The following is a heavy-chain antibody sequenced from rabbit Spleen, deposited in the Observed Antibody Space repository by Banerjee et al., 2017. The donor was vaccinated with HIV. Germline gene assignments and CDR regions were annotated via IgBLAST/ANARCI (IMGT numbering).Heavy chain of an antibody. D-gene: IGHD1-1*01. Sequence: QSLEVSGGDLVQPEGSLTLTCKASGFSFSSSYYMCWVRQAPGKGTEWVACIYVRSGDYTYYATWAKGRFTISKPSSTTVTLQMTSLTVADTATYFCARDLVAVIGWNFNLWGPGTLVTVS. J-gene: IGHJ4*01. V-gene: IGHV1S40*01. CDR2: IYVRSGDYT. CDR3: ARDLVAVIGWNFNL. CDR1: GFSFSSSYY.